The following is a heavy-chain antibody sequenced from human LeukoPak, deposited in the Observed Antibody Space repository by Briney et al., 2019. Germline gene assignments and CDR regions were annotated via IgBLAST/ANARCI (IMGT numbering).Heavy chain of an antibody. J-gene: IGHJ6*03. Sequence: ASVKVSCRASGGTFSSYAISWVRQAPGQGLEWMGGIIPIFGTVNYAQEFQGRVTITADKSTSTAYMELSSLRSEDTAVYYCARSLFRFLEWSYRSYYYYMDVWGKGTTVTVSS. CDR1: GGTFSSYA. CDR3: ARSLFRFLEWSYRSYYYYMDV. D-gene: IGHD3-3*01. V-gene: IGHV1-69*06. CDR2: IIPIFGTV.